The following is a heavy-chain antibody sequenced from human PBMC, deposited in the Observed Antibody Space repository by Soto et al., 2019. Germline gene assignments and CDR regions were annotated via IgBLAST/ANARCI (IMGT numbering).Heavy chain of an antibody. J-gene: IGHJ4*02. D-gene: IGHD6-25*01. CDR2: INSDGSST. V-gene: IGHV3-74*01. Sequence: EVQLVASGGGLVQPGGSLRLSCAASGFTFSRYWMHWVRQAPGKGLVWVSHINSDGSSTNYADSVKGRFTISRDNAKNTLYLQVNCLRAEDTAVYYCARDLPAAEDYWGQGTLVTVSS. CDR3: ARDLPAAEDY. CDR1: GFTFSRYW.